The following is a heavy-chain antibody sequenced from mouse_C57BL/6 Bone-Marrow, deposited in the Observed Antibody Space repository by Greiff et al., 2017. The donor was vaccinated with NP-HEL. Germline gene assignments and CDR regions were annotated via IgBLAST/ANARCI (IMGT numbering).Heavy chain of an antibody. J-gene: IGHJ3*01. V-gene: IGHV1-55*01. D-gene: IGHD2-4*01. CDR2: IYPGSGNT. CDR1: GYTFTSYW. CDR3: ARWMGLPSY. Sequence: QVQLQQPGAELVKPGASVKMSCKASGYTFTSYWITWVKQRPGQGLEWIGDIYPGSGNTYYNEKFKGKATLTADKSSSTAYMELRSLTSEDSAVYFCARWMGLPSYWGQGTLVTVSA.